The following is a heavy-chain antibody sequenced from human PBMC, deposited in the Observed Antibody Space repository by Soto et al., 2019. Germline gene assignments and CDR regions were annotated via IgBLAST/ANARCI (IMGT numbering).Heavy chain of an antibody. J-gene: IGHJ4*02. CDR3: ASYLYSSSYPLFDY. Sequence: QLQLQESGPGLVKPSETLSLTCTVSGGSISSSSYYWGWIRQPPGKGLEWIGSIYYSGSTYYNPSLKSRVTVSGDTSKTQFSLKLSSVTAADTAVYYCASYLYSSSYPLFDYWGQGTLVTVSS. V-gene: IGHV4-39*01. CDR1: GGSISSSSYY. D-gene: IGHD6-13*01. CDR2: IYYSGST.